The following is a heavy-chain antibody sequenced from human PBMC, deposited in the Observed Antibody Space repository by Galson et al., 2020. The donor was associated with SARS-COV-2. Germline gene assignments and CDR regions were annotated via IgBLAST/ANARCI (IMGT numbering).Heavy chain of an antibody. CDR1: GFTFSSYA. CDR3: AKEKDDSSGYYYFRPWGAFDI. J-gene: IGHJ3*02. Sequence: GGSLRPSCAASGFTFSSYAMSWVRQAPGKGLEWVSAISGSGGSTYHADTVKGRFTISRDNSKNTLYLQMNSLRAEDTAVYYCAKEKDDSSGYYYFRPWGAFDIWGQGTMVTVSS. D-gene: IGHD3-22*01. CDR2: ISGSGGST. V-gene: IGHV3-23*01.